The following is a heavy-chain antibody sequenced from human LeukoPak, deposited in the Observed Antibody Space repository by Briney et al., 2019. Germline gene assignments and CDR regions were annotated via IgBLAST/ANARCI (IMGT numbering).Heavy chain of an antibody. CDR1: GDSISSYY. CDR3: AREGRQDYVYFDC. CDR2: INYSGNT. V-gene: IGHV4-59*01. Sequence: KPSETLSLTCTVSGDSISSYYWSWIRRPPGKGLEWMGYINYSGNTNYNPSLKSRVTISVDTSKNQFSLRLTSVTAADTAVYYCAREGRQDYVYFDCWGQGTLVTVSS. D-gene: IGHD4-17*01. J-gene: IGHJ4*02.